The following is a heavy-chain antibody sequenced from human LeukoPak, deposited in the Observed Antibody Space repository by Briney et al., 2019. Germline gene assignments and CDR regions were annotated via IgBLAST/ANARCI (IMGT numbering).Heavy chain of an antibody. CDR1: GYTFTGYY. J-gene: IGHJ5*02. CDR2: INPNSGAT. V-gene: IGHV1-2*02. Sequence: ASVTVSCTASGYTFTGYYMHWVRQAPGQGLEWMGWINPNSGATNYAQKFQGRVTMTRDTSISTAYMELSRLRSDDTAVYYCARDDTYSGSYQYLWGQGTLVTVSS. CDR3: ARDDTYSGSYQYL. D-gene: IGHD1-26*01.